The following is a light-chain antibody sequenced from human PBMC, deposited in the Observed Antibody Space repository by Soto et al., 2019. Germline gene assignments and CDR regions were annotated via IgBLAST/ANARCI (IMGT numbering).Light chain of an antibody. CDR2: GVS. Sequence: DVVMTQSPLSLPVTLGQPASISCRSSQSRVYNAANTYLNWFHQRPGQSPRRLIYGVSNRDSGVPDRFSGSGSGTDFTLRISRVEAEDVGVYYCMQGRHWPITFGQGTRLEIK. V-gene: IGKV2-30*01. CDR3: MQGRHWPIT. J-gene: IGKJ5*01. CDR1: QSRVYNAANTY.